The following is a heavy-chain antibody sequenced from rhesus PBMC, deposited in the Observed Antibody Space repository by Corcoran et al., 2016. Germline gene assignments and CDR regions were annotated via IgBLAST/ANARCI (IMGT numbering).Heavy chain of an antibody. D-gene: IGHD4-35*01. Sequence: QVTLKESGPALVKPTQTLTLTCSFSGFSLRSRSMGVGWIRQPPGKTLEWLAHIYWDDNKRYSTSLKTRLTISKDTYKNQVVLTMTNMDPVDTATYYCARRYGDYVRYFDYWGQGVLVTVSS. CDR3: ARRYGDYVRYFDY. J-gene: IGHJ4*01. V-gene: IGHV2-1*01. CDR2: IYWDDNK. CDR1: GFSLRSRSMG.